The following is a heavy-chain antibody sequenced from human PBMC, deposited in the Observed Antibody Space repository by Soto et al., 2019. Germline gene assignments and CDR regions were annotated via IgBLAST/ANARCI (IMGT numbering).Heavy chain of an antibody. V-gene: IGHV4-39*01. CDR2: IYYSGST. CDR3: ARPVGSSSSYYYYMDV. Sequence: PSETLSLTCTVSGGSISSSSYYWGWIRQPPGKGLEWIGSIYYSGSTYYNPSLKSRVTISVDTSKNQFSLKLSSVTAADTAVYYCARPVGSSSSYYYYMDVWGKGTTVTVSS. J-gene: IGHJ6*03. D-gene: IGHD6-6*01. CDR1: GGSISSSSYY.